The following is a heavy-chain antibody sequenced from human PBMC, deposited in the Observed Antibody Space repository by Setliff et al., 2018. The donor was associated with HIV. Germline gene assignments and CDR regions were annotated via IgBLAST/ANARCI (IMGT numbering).Heavy chain of an antibody. D-gene: IGHD6-25*01. CDR3: ARGGAAVLPLDH. V-gene: IGHV4-4*02. CDR2: IYHSGNT. J-gene: IGHJ4*02. CDR1: GGSISSTNW. Sequence: NPSETLSLTCVVSGGSISSTNWWSWVRQPPGMGLEWIGEIYHSGNTNYNPSLKSRVTISIDRSKNQVSLRLTSVTAADTAVYYCARGGAAVLPLDHWGQGSLVTVSS.